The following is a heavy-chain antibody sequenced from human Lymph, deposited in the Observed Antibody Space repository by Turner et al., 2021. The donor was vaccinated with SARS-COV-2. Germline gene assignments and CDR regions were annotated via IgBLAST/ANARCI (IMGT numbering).Heavy chain of an antibody. D-gene: IGHD3-3*01. CDR1: GYTFTGYY. CDR3: ARDVERYNDFWSGYSGGYGLDV. Sequence: QVQLVQSGAEVKKPGASVKGYCKASGYTFTGYYMHWVRQAPGQGLEWMGWINPNSGGTNYAQKFQGRVTMTRDTSISTAYMELSRLRSDDTAVYYCARDVERYNDFWSGYSGGYGLDVWGQGTTVTVSS. J-gene: IGHJ6*02. CDR2: INPNSGGT. V-gene: IGHV1-2*02.